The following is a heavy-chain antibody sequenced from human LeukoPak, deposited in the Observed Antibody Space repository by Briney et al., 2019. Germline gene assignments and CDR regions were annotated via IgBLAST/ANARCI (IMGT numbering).Heavy chain of an antibody. Sequence: PSETLSLTCAVYGGSFSGYYWSWIRQPPGKGLEWIGEINHSGSTYYNPSLKSRVTISVDTSKNQFSLKLSSVTAADTAVYYCARHNPYYDSSGYYRDWGQGTLVTVSS. J-gene: IGHJ4*02. D-gene: IGHD3-22*01. CDR2: INHSGST. CDR3: ARHNPYYDSSGYYRD. CDR1: GGSFSGYY. V-gene: IGHV4-34*01.